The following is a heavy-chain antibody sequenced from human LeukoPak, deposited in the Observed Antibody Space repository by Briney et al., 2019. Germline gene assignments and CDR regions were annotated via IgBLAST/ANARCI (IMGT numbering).Heavy chain of an antibody. D-gene: IGHD3-22*01. CDR3: ASLRSRYDSSGYPLFDY. CDR1: GGTFSSYA. J-gene: IGHJ4*02. V-gene: IGHV1-69*04. CDR2: IIPILGIA. Sequence: SVKVSCKASGGTFSSYAISWVRQAPGQGLAWMGRIIPILGIANYAQKFQGRVTITADKSTSTAYMELSSLRSEDTAVYYCASLRSRYDSSGYPLFDYWGQGTLVTVSS.